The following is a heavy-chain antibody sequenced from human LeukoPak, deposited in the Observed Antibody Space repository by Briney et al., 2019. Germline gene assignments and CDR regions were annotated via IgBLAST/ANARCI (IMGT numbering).Heavy chain of an antibody. J-gene: IGHJ4*02. CDR1: GGSISSYY. Sequence: SETLSLTCTVSGGSISSYYWSWIRQPAGKGLEWIGRVYTSGSTNYNPSLKSRVTMSVDTSKNQFSLKLSSVTAADTAVYYCARSEYSGGWYDYWGQGTLVTVSS. CDR3: ARSEYSGGWYDY. V-gene: IGHV4-4*07. D-gene: IGHD6-19*01. CDR2: VYTSGST.